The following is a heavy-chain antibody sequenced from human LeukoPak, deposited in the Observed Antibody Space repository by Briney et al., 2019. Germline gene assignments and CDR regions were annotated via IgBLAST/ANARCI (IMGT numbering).Heavy chain of an antibody. V-gene: IGHV2-5*02. D-gene: IGHD6-19*01. CDR3: AHMTAVTGTFDY. CDR1: GFSLTTSGVG. J-gene: IGHJ4*02. CDR2: IYRDDDK. Sequence: VSGPTLVNPTQTLTLTCTFSGFSLTTSGVGVGWIRQPPGKALEWLALIYRDDDKRYSPSLKSRLTITRGTSKNQVVLTMTTMDPVDTATFYCAHMTAVTGTFDYWGQGTLATVSS.